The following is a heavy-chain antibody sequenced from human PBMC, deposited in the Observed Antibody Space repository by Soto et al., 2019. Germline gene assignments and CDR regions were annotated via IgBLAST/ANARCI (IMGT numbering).Heavy chain of an antibody. CDR3: ARGTYFDY. D-gene: IGHD1-1*01. J-gene: IGHJ4*02. V-gene: IGHV1-18*01. CDR1: GYTLTTYG. Sequence: ASVKVSCKAAGYTLTTYGVSWVRQAPGQGLEWVGWISAYNDHTNYAQKFQGRVTMTTDTSTSTAYMELRSLRSDDTAVYYCARGTYFDYWGQGTPVTVSS. CDR2: ISAYNDHT.